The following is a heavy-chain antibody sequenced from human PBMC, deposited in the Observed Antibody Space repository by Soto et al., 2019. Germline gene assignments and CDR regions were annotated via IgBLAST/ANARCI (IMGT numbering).Heavy chain of an antibody. V-gene: IGHV4-31*03. D-gene: IGHD4-17*01. J-gene: IGHJ3*01. CDR1: GVSITSGAYY. CDR3: ARARLRAVYAFDF. Sequence: QVQLQESGPGLVKPSQTLSLTSTLSGVSITSGAYYCTWVRQHPGKGLEWIGYIYYNGNTYFSPSLKSRLTISIDTSKNQFSLKLSSVTAADTAMYYCARARLRAVYAFDFWGQGTMVTVSS. CDR2: IYYNGNT.